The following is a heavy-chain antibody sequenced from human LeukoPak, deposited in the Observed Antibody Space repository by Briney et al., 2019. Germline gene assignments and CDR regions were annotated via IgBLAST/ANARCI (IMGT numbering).Heavy chain of an antibody. V-gene: IGHV1-2*02. CDR1: GYTFTGYY. J-gene: IGHJ3*02. CDR3: ASSEKWELLDVYAFDI. Sequence: GASVKVSCKASGYTFTGYYMHWVRQAPGQGLEWMGWINPNSGGTNYAQKFQGRVTMTRDTSISTAYMELSRLRSDDTAVYYCASSEKWELLDVYAFDIWGQGTMVTVSS. D-gene: IGHD1-26*01. CDR2: INPNSGGT.